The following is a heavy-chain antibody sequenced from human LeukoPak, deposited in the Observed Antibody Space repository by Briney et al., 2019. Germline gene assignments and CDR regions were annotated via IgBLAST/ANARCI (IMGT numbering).Heavy chain of an antibody. CDR1: GFTFSSFW. CDR2: INGDGSDT. D-gene: IGHD5-18*01. V-gene: IGHV3-74*01. CDR3: ARDLGYAFDY. J-gene: IGHJ4*02. Sequence: GGSLRLSCAASGFTFSSFWMTWVRQAPGKGLEWVSRINGDGSDTRYADSVKGRFTISRDNAQNTLYLQMNTLRAEDTAVYYCARDLGYAFDYWGQGTLVTVSS.